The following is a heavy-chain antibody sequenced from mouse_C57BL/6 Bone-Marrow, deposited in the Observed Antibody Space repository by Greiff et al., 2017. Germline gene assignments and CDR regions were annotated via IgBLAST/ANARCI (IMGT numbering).Heavy chain of an antibody. CDR3: ASTSWDGIAY. CDR2: ISDGGGYT. J-gene: IGHJ3*01. D-gene: IGHD4-1*01. V-gene: IGHV5-4*03. Sequence: EVMLVESGGGLVKPGGSLKLSCAASGFTFSSYAMPWVRQTPEKGLEWVATISDGGGYTYYPDNVKGRVTISRDNAKNNLYLQMSHLKSEDAAMYYCASTSWDGIAYWGQGNLATVSA. CDR1: GFTFSSYA.